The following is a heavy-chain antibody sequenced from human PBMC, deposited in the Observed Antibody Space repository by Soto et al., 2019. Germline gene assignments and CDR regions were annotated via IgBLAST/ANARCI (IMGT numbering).Heavy chain of an antibody. CDR2: IIPILGIA. D-gene: IGHD2-15*01. Sequence: QVQLVQSGAEVKKPGSSVKVSCKASGGTFSSYTISWVRQAPGQGLEWMGRIIPILGIANYAQKFQGRVTITADKSTSTAYMGLSSLRSEDTAVYYCARAGCSGGSCTSNFDYWGQGTLVTVSS. CDR3: ARAGCSGGSCTSNFDY. CDR1: GGTFSSYT. V-gene: IGHV1-69*02. J-gene: IGHJ4*02.